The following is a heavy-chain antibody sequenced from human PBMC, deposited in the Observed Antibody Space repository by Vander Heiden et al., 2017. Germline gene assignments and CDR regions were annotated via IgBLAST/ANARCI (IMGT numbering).Heavy chain of an antibody. J-gene: IGHJ4*02. V-gene: IGHV3-13*01. CDR1: GFTFSSYE. D-gene: IGHD6-19*01. CDR3: AREAGAGARELDY. CDR2: VGVAGDT. Sequence: DVPLLESGVGLVQPGGSLNLSCAASGFTFSSYEMHWVRQVLGKGLEWVSAVGVAGDTFYPGSMKGRFTVSRENAKNSLYLQMNDLRAGDTAVYYCAREAGAGARELDYWGQGTLVTVSS.